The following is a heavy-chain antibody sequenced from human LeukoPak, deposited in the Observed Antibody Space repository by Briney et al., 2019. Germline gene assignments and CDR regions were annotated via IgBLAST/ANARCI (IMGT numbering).Heavy chain of an antibody. V-gene: IGHV1-69*05. Sequence: ASVKVSCKASGGTFSSYAISWVRQAPGQGLEWMGGIIPIFGTANYAQKFQGRVTITTDESTSTAYMGLSSLRSEDTAVYYCASGVVVPAAQYYYYYMDVWGKGTTVTVSS. CDR3: ASGVVVPAAQYYYYYMDV. CDR2: IIPIFGTA. D-gene: IGHD2-2*01. J-gene: IGHJ6*03. CDR1: GGTFSSYA.